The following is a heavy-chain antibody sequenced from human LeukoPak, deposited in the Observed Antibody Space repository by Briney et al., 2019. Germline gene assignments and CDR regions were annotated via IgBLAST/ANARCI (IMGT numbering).Heavy chain of an antibody. D-gene: IGHD1-1*01. CDR3: ARHRKSSGGYAGYFDL. J-gene: IGHJ2*01. CDR1: GDSISSSSYY. V-gene: IGHV4-39*01. CDR2: IYYGGST. Sequence: SETLSLTCTVSGDSISSSSYYLGWIRQPPGKGLEWIGTIYYGGSTYYNPSLKSRVTISVDTSKTQFSLRLSSVTAADTAVYHCARHRKSSGGYAGYFDLWGRGTLVTVSS.